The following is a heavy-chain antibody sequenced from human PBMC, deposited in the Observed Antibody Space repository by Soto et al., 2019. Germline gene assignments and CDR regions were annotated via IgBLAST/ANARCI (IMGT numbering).Heavy chain of an antibody. V-gene: IGHV1-69*13. D-gene: IGHD3-22*01. CDR3: AGSPKTYYYDSSGYPPGV. CDR1: GGTFSSYA. J-gene: IGHJ6*02. Sequence: GASVKVSCKASGGTFSSYAISWVRQAPGQGLEWMGGIIPIFGTANYAQKFQGRVTITADESTSTAYMELSSLRSEDTAVYYCAGSPKTYYYDSSGYPPGVWGQGTTVTVSS. CDR2: IIPIFGTA.